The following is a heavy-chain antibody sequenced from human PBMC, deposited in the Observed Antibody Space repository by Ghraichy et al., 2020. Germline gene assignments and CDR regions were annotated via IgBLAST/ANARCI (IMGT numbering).Heavy chain of an antibody. Sequence: GESLNISCAASGFAFVSYGIHWVRQAPGKGLEWVAISSYDGSHQYYADSVKGRFSISRDNSKNTLYLQMNSLRAEDTAVYYCARDQRHSTVTMSPLYWGQGTLVTVSS. J-gene: IGHJ4*02. D-gene: IGHD4-17*01. CDR2: SSYDGSHQ. V-gene: IGHV3-33*05. CDR1: GFAFVSYG. CDR3: ARDQRHSTVTMSPLY.